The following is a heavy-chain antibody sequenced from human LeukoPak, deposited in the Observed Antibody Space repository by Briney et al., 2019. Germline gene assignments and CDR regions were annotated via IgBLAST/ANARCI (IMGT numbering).Heavy chain of an antibody. J-gene: IGHJ5*02. D-gene: IGHD3-10*01. CDR3: MRDYMGWFDP. CDR2: TSLDGSIE. CDR1: GFSLSNFQ. V-gene: IGHV3-30-3*01. Sequence: GRSLRLSCVASGFSLSNFQMYWVRQAPGKGLEWVSITSLDGSIEFYADSVKGRFTISRDTASNTMHLEMNNLRIEDTAVYYCMRDYMGWFDPWGQGSLVTVSS.